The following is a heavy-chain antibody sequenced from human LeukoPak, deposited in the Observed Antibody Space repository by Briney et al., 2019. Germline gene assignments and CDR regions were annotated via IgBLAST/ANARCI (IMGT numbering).Heavy chain of an antibody. D-gene: IGHD4-17*01. CDR1: GYTFTTYG. Sequence: PRASVKVSCKASGYTFTTYGILWVRQAPGQKFEWMGWIIAGNGNTKYSQNFQGRLTITRDTSASTAYMELISLKSEDTAVYYCARGRVYGDYVIDWFDPWGQGTLVTVSS. V-gene: IGHV1-3*01. CDR2: IIAGNGNT. J-gene: IGHJ5*02. CDR3: ARGRVYGDYVIDWFDP.